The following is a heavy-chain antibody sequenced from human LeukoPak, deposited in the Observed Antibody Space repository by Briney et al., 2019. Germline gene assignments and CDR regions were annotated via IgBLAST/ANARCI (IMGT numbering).Heavy chain of an antibody. CDR3: AKAPSEVGGYYPEYFRH. D-gene: IGHD3-22*01. Sequence: GGSLRLSCEASGFTFSRYWMHWVRQAPGKGLVWVSRIKSDGKTNYADSVKGRFTISRDNAKDTVSLQMDSLRAEDTGVYYCAKAPSEVGGYYPEYFRHWGQGTLVTVSS. V-gene: IGHV3-74*01. CDR1: GFTFSRYW. CDR2: IKSDGKT. J-gene: IGHJ1*01.